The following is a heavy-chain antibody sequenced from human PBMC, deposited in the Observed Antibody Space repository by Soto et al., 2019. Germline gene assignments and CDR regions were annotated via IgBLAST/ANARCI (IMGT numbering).Heavy chain of an antibody. V-gene: IGHV1-18*01. J-gene: IGHJ5*02. CDR3: ARDFWYSSTVYNWFDP. CDR2: ISAYNGNT. CDR1: GYTFTSYG. D-gene: IGHD6-13*01. Sequence: GASVKVSCKASGYTFTSYGISWVRQAPGQGLEWMGWISAYNGNTNYAQKLQGRVTMTTDTSTSTAYMELRSLRSDDTAVYYCARDFWYSSTVYNWFDPWGQGTLVTVSS.